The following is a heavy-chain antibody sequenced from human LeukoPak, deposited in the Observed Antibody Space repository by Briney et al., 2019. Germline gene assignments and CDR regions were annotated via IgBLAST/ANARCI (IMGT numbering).Heavy chain of an antibody. CDR1: GYPFTRNG. V-gene: IGHV1-18*01. CDR3: ARDPLSAAGSGWFDP. D-gene: IGHD6-13*01. Sequence: GASVKVSCKASGYPFTRNGISWVRQAPGQGLEWMGWISAYNGNTNYAQNLQGRVTMTTDTPTTTAYMELRSLRSDDTAVYYCARDPLSAAGSGWFDPWGQGTPVTVSS. CDR2: ISAYNGNT. J-gene: IGHJ5*02.